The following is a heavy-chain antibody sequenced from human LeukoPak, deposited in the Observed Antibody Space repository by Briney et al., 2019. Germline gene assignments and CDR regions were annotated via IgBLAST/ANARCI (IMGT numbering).Heavy chain of an antibody. D-gene: IGHD4-17*01. V-gene: IGHV1-69*13. CDR3: TRDVTVTTNAFDI. CDR1: GYTFTNYY. J-gene: IGHJ3*02. CDR2: IIPIVGTA. Sequence: ASVKVSCKASGYTFTNYYIHWVRQAPGQGLEWMGGIIPIVGTAHYASKFQDRVTIAADESASTVSMELSSLRSEDTAVYYCTRDVTVTTNAFDIWGQGTMVTVSS.